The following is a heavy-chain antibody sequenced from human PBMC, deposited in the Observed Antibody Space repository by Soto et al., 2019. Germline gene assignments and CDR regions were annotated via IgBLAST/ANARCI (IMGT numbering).Heavy chain of an antibody. V-gene: IGHV4-39*01. D-gene: IGHD5-18*01. CDR3: VRNEYTYDPYYFDF. Sequence: QLQLQESGPGLVKPSETLSLTCTVSGGSLSGSSYFWGWILHPPGKGLECIGTTYYTGGAHYNPSLKSRVTISVDTSKNQFSLKMTSVTAADTAVYYCVRNEYTYDPYYFDFWGQGALVIVSS. CDR2: TYYTGGA. J-gene: IGHJ4*02. CDR1: GGSLSGSSYF.